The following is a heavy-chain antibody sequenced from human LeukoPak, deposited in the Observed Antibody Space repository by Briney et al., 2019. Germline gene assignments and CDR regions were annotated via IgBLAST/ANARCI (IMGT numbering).Heavy chain of an antibody. CDR2: ISGSGGST. Sequence: GGSLRLSCAASGFTFSSYAMNWVRQAPGKGLEWVSAISGSGGSTYYADSVKGRFTISRDNSKNTLYLQMNSLRAEDTAVYYCASSRGGYGLENYWGQGTLVTVSS. J-gene: IGHJ4*02. V-gene: IGHV3-23*01. CDR1: GFTFSSYA. CDR3: ASSRGGYGLENY. D-gene: IGHD5-18*01.